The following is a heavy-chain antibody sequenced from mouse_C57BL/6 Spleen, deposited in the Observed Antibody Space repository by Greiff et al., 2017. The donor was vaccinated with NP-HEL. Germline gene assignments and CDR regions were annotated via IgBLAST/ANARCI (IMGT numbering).Heavy chain of an antibody. J-gene: IGHJ2*01. Sequence: VHVKQSGPELVKPGASVKISCTASGYSFTDYNMNWVKQSNGKSLEWIGVINPNYGTTSYNQKFKGKATLTVDQSSSTAYMQLNSLTSEDSAVYYCARSYYGEGYCDYWGQGTTRTVSS. D-gene: IGHD1-1*01. CDR2: INPNYGTT. V-gene: IGHV1-39*01. CDR1: GYSFTDYN. CDR3: ARSYYGEGYCDY.